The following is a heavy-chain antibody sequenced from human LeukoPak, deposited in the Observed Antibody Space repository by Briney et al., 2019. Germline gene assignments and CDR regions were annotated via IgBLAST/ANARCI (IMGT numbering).Heavy chain of an antibody. CDR3: ARSLIDYGGSYDAFDI. Sequence: GASVKVSCKASGYTFTDYYMHWVRQAPGQGLEWMGGITPILGTANYAQKFQGRVTINADQSTSTAYMELSSLRSEDTAVYYCARSLIDYGGSYDAFDIWGQGTMVTISS. J-gene: IGHJ3*02. V-gene: IGHV1-69*10. D-gene: IGHD4-23*01. CDR1: GYTFTDYY. CDR2: ITPILGTA.